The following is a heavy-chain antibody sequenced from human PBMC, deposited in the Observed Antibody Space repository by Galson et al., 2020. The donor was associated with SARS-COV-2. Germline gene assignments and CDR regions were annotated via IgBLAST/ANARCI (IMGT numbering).Heavy chain of an antibody. CDR1: GYTFTSYG. V-gene: IGHV1-18*01. CDR3: ARDTRIVVVPAGTPSRYYYYYGMDV. Sequence: GESLKISCKASGYTFTSYGISWVRQAPEQGLEWMGWISAYNGNTNYAQKLQGRVTMTTDTSTSTAYMELRSLRSDDTAVYYCARDTRIVVVPAGTPSRYYYYYGMDVWGQGTTVTVSS. J-gene: IGHJ6*02. D-gene: IGHD2-2*01. CDR2: ISAYNGNT.